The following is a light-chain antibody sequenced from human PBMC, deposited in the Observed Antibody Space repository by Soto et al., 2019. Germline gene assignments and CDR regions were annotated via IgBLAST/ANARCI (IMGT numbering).Light chain of an antibody. CDR1: QDINNY. CDR2: AAS. CDR3: QHYNSHPPT. V-gene: IGKV1-16*02. Sequence: DVQMTQSQSSLSASVGDRVTITCRASQDINNYLTWFQQKPGKAPKTLIYAASILQPGVPSKFSGSASGTDITLTISSLQPEDFATHYCQHYNSHPPTFGQGTRLEIK. J-gene: IGKJ5*01.